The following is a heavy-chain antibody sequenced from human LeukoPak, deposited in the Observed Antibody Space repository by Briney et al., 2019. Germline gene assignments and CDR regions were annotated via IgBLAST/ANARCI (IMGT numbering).Heavy chain of an antibody. Sequence: AEPLSLTCTVSGRSLSSSGYYWGWIRQPRGKGLEWIGSIDYSGSTYYNPSLKSRVTISVHTSKNQFPLKLSSVDAADPAVYYCWTDPTAAGKGAWFDPWGQGTLVSVSS. V-gene: IGHV4-39*06. CDR1: GRSLSSSGYY. D-gene: IGHD2-2*01. CDR3: WTDPTAAGKGAWFDP. CDR2: IDYSGST. J-gene: IGHJ5*02.